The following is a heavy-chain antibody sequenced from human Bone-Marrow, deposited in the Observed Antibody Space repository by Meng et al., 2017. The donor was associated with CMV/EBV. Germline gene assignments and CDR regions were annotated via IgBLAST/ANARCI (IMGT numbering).Heavy chain of an antibody. CDR2: ISAYNGKK. CDR1: GYTSTSYG. J-gene: IGHJ4*02. Sequence: SCEASGYTSTSYGSSWVRQDPGQGLEWRRWISAYNGKKNDEKKLQGRVTMTTDTSTSTAYMELRSLRSDDTAVYYCAREGGNSALDYWGQGTLVTVSS. D-gene: IGHD4-23*01. CDR3: AREGGNSALDY. V-gene: IGHV1-18*01.